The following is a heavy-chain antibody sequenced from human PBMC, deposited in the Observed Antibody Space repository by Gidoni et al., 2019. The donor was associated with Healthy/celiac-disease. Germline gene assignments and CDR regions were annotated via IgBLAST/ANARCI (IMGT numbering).Heavy chain of an antibody. J-gene: IGHJ4*02. CDR2: IYHSGST. Sequence: QVQLQESGPGLVKPSGTLSLTCAVSGGSISCSNWWSWVRQPPGKGLEWIGEIYHSGSTNYNPSLKSRGNISVDKSKNQFSLKLSSVTAADTAVYYCARAVVKGGVAAAGTVHFDYWGQGTLVTVSS. CDR3: ARAVVKGGVAAAGTVHFDY. D-gene: IGHD6-13*01. V-gene: IGHV4-4*02. CDR1: GGSISCSNW.